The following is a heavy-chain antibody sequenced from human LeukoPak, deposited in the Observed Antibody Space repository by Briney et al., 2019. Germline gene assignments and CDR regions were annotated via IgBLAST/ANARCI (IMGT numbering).Heavy chain of an antibody. J-gene: IGHJ4*02. CDR1: GFTFSSYA. V-gene: IGHV3-30*18. D-gene: IGHD6-13*01. CDR3: AKPRTYSGSWYFDH. CDR2: ISYDGSNK. Sequence: GGSLRLSCAASGFTFSSYAMHWVRQAPGKGLEWMAVISYDGSNKYYTDSVKGRFTMSRDNSKNTVDLQMNSVRAEDTAVYFCAKPRTYSGSWYFDHWGQGTLVTVSS.